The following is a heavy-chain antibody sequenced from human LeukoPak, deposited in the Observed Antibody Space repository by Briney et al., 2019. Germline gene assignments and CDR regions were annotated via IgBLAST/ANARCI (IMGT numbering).Heavy chain of an antibody. V-gene: IGHV3-74*01. J-gene: IGHJ6*02. CDR3: SRDSLSSCGGDCYSGLDV. CDR1: GFTFSNYW. Sequence: GGSLRLSCAASGFTFSNYWMHWVRQAPGEALMWVSRIKSDGSSTTYADSVKGRFTISRDNAKNTLCLQMNSLRAEDTAVYYCSRDSLSSCGGDCYSGLDVWGQGTTVTVSS. CDR2: IKSDGSST. D-gene: IGHD2-21*02.